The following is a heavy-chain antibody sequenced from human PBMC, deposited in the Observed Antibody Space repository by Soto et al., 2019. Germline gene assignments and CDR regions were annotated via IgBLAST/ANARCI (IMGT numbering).Heavy chain of an antibody. Sequence: SETLSLTCTVSGGSISSGGYYWSWIRQHPGKGLEWIGYIYYSGSTYYNPSLKSRVTISVDTSKNQFSLKLSSVTAADTAVYYCARKERSLGRWFWGQGTLVTSPQ. D-gene: IGHD3-16*01. CDR3: ARKERSLGRWF. J-gene: IGHJ4*02. V-gene: IGHV4-31*03. CDR2: IYYSGST. CDR1: GGSISSGGYY.